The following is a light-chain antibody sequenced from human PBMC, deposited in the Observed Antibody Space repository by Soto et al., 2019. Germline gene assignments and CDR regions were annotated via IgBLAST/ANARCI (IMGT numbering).Light chain of an antibody. CDR1: HILLHSNGYNY. J-gene: IGKJ1*01. V-gene: IGKV2-28*01. CDR2: LGS. CDR3: MQTLQTWT. Sequence: DIGMTQSPLSLPVTPGEPAAISCRSSHILLHSNGYNYLDWYLQKPGQSTQLLIDLGSNRASGVPERFGGSGSGKDFTMKISRVEAEDVGVYYCMQTLQTWTFGQGTKVDIK.